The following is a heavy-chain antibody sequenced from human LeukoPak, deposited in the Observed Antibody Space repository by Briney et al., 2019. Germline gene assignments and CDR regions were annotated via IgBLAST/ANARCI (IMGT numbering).Heavy chain of an antibody. CDR3: ARAYDFWSGYYYGDY. J-gene: IGHJ4*02. CDR1: GFTFSDYY. CDR2: ISSSGTTI. V-gene: IGHV3-11*01. D-gene: IGHD3-3*01. Sequence: GGSLRLSCAASGFTFSDYYMSWIRQAPGKGLEWVSYISSSGTTIYYADSVKGRFTISRDNAKNSLSLQMNSLRAEDTAVYYCARAYDFWSGYYYGDYWGQGTLVTVSS.